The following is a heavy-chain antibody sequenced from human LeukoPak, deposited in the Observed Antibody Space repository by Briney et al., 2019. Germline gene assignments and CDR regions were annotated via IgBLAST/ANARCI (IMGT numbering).Heavy chain of an antibody. Sequence: PGGSLRLSCAASGFTFSSYEMNWVRQAPGKGLEWVANIKQDGSEKYYVDSVKGRFTISRDNAKNSLYLQMNSLRAEDTAVYYCARDPFSSSWQDYWGQGTLVTVSS. CDR2: IKQDGSEK. CDR3: ARDPFSSSWQDY. CDR1: GFTFSSYE. D-gene: IGHD6-13*01. J-gene: IGHJ4*02. V-gene: IGHV3-7*01.